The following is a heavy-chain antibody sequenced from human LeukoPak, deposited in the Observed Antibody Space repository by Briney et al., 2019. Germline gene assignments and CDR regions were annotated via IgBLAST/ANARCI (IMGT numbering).Heavy chain of an antibody. CDR2: IIPIFGTA. CDR3: ARDLEKYSSSWYGGDY. D-gene: IGHD6-13*01. CDR1: GGTFISYA. V-gene: IGHV1-69*05. Sequence: SVKVSCKASGGTFISYAISWVRQAPGQGLEWMGRIIPIFGTANYAQKFQGRVTITTDESTSTAYMELSSLRSEDTAVYYCARDLEKYSSSWYGGDYWGQGTLVTVSS. J-gene: IGHJ4*02.